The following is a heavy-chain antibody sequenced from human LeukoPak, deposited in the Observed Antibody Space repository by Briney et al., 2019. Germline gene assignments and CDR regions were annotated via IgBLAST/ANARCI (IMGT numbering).Heavy chain of an antibody. Sequence: ASVKVSCKASGYTFTGYYMHWVRQAPGQGLEWMGWINPNSGGTNYAQKFQGRVTMTRDTSISTAYMELSRLRSDDTAVYYCARLYDFWSGEFDYWGQGTLVSVSS. D-gene: IGHD3-3*01. J-gene: IGHJ4*02. CDR1: GYTFTGYY. CDR2: INPNSGGT. CDR3: ARLYDFWSGEFDY. V-gene: IGHV1-2*02.